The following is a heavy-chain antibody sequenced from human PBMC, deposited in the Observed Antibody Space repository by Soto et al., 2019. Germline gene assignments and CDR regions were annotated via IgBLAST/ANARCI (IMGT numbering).Heavy chain of an antibody. V-gene: IGHV3-30*18. CDR2: ISYDGSQK. CDR1: GFTFSRYG. CDR3: AKDPYYDVLTTYYYYGMDV. D-gene: IGHD3-9*01. J-gene: IGHJ6*02. Sequence: QVQLVESGGGVVQPGRSLRLSCAASGFTFSRYGMHWVRQAPGKGLDWVAVISYDGSQKHYVDTVKGRFTISRDNSKNTLYLQMNSLRAEDTAVYYCAKDPYYDVLTTYYYYGMDVWGQGTTVTVSS.